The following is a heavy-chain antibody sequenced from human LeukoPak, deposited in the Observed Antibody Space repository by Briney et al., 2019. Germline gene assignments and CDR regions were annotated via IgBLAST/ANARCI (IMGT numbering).Heavy chain of an antibody. D-gene: IGHD3-16*02. CDR3: AKALGELSFIVDC. CDR2: IDISSSST. Sequence: GGSLRLSCAASGFTFSDYTMNWVRQAPGKGLEWISYIDISSSSTYYADSVKGRFTISRDTSKNTLYLQMNSLRAEDTALYYCAKALGELSFIVDCWGQGTLVTVSS. CDR1: GFTFSDYT. J-gene: IGHJ4*02. V-gene: IGHV3-48*01.